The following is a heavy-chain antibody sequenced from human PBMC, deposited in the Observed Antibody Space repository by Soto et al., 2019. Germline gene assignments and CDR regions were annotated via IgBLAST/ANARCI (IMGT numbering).Heavy chain of an antibody. V-gene: IGHV4-34*01. CDR2: INHSGST. CDR1: GGSFSGYY. CDR3: ASRSAGVYYYYYMDV. Sequence: QVQLQQWGAGLLKPSETLSLTCAVYGGSFSGYYWSWIRQPPGKGLEWIGEINHSGSTNYNPSLKSRVTRSVDTSKNQFSLKLSSVTAADTAVYYCASRSAGVYYYYYMDVWGKGTTVTVSS. J-gene: IGHJ6*03. D-gene: IGHD2-8*01.